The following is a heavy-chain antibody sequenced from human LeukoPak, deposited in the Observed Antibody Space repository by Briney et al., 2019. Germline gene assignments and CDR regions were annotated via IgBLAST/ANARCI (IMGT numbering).Heavy chain of an antibody. D-gene: IGHD3-22*01. J-gene: IGHJ3*02. V-gene: IGHV1-69*01. CDR3: ARGGDSSPHAFDI. CDR2: IIPIFGTA. CDR1: GGTFSSYA. Sequence: SVKVSCKASGGTFSSYAISWVRQAPGQGLEWMGGIIPIFGTANYAQKFQGRVTSTADESTSTAYMELSRLRSEDTAVYDCARGGDSSPHAFDIWGQGPMVTVSS.